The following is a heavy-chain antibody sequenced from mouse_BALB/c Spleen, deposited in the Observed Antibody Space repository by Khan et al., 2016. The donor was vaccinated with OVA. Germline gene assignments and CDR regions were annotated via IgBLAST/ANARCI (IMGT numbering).Heavy chain of an antibody. Sequence: EVQLVESGGGLVQPGGSRKLSCVASGFTFSSFGMHWVRQAPKKGLEWVAYMSSGSSTIYYVDTVKGRFTISRDNPKNTLFLQMTSLRSEDTAMYYCARSGGNFHWYFDVWGAGTSVTVSS. CDR3: ARSGGNFHWYFDV. J-gene: IGHJ1*01. D-gene: IGHD2-1*01. V-gene: IGHV5-17*02. CDR1: GFTFSSFG. CDR2: MSSGSSTI.